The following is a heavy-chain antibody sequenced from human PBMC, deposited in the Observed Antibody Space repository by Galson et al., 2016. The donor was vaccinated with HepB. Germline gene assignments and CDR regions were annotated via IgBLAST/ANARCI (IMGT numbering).Heavy chain of an antibody. V-gene: IGHV4-61*08. CDR3: ATLLVGRGGTGY. J-gene: IGHJ4*02. CDR2: TYYGEDN. CDR1: GASLGVSAYH. Sequence: SETLSLTCTVSGASLGVSAYHWAWIRQPAGKGLEWMAHTYYGEDNRYNPSLKGRVTMSIDASTNEMSLTLRSVTAADTAVYYCATLLVGRGGTGYWGQGTLVTVSS. D-gene: IGHD3-16*01.